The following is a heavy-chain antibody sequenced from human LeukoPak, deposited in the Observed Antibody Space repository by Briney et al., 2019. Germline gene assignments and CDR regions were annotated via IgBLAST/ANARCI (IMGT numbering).Heavy chain of an antibody. CDR1: GFTFSNFA. V-gene: IGHV3-33*06. CDR3: AKTATYDWFFDL. J-gene: IGHJ2*01. CDR2: VWYDGSST. D-gene: IGHD3-16*01. Sequence: SGGSLRLSCAASGFTFSNFAIHWVRQAPGKGLEWVAVVWYDGSSTYYADPVKGRFTVSRDNSKSILYLQMNSLRAEDTAVYYCAKTATYDWFFDLWGRGTLVTVSS.